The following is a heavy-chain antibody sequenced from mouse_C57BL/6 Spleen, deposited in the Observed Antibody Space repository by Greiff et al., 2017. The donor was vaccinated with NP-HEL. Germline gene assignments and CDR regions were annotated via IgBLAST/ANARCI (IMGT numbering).Heavy chain of an antibody. Sequence: EVQLQQSGPELVKPGASVKISCKASGYTFTDYYMNWVKQSHGKSLEWIGDINPNNGGTSYNQKFKGKATLTVDKSSSTAYMELRSLTSEDSAVYYCARKGSVVAKSDWYFDVWGTGTTVTVSS. V-gene: IGHV1-26*01. J-gene: IGHJ1*03. CDR2: INPNNGGT. D-gene: IGHD1-1*01. CDR3: ARKGSVVAKSDWYFDV. CDR1: GYTFTDYY.